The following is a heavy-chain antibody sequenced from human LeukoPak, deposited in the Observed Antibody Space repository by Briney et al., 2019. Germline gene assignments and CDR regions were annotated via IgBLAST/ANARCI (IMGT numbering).Heavy chain of an antibody. CDR3: ARQLQVPAAPVFYYYYYMDV. J-gene: IGHJ6*03. Sequence: GGSLRLSCAASGFTFSSYEMNWVRQAPGKGLEWVSHISSSGSTIYYADSVKGRFTISRDNAKNSLYLQMNSLRAEDTAVYYCARQLQVPAAPVFYYYYYMDVWGKGTTVTISS. CDR1: GFTFSSYE. V-gene: IGHV3-48*03. D-gene: IGHD2-2*01. CDR2: ISSSGSTI.